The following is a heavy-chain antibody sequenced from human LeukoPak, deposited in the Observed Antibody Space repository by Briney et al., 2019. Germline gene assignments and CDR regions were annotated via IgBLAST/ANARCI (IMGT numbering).Heavy chain of an antibody. CDR1: AFTFSSYG. V-gene: IGHV3-33*06. D-gene: IGHD2-2*01. Sequence: TGGSLIPCCAASAFTFSSYGVHGVRQPPGKGLEWVAVIWYDGNSKYYADSVKGRFTISRDNSKNTLYLQMNSLRAEDTAVYYCAKDATYCSSTSCDTYYYYYMDAWGQGTTVTVSS. J-gene: IGHJ6*03. CDR3: AKDATYCSSTSCDTYYYYYMDA. CDR2: IWYDGNSK.